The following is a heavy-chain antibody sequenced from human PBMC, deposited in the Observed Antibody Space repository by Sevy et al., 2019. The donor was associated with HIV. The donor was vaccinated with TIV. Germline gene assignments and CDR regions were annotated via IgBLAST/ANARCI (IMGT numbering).Heavy chain of an antibody. CDR2: ISGSGGST. V-gene: IGHV3-23*01. CDR1: GFTFSSYA. D-gene: IGHD2-15*01. J-gene: IGHJ4*02. CDR3: AKRGYCSGGSCYPFDY. Sequence: GGSLRLSCAASGFTFSSYAMSWVRQAPGEGLEWVSAISGSGGSTYYADSVKGRLTISRDNSKNTLYLQMNSLRAEDTAVYYCAKRGYCSGGSCYPFDYWAQGTLVTVSS.